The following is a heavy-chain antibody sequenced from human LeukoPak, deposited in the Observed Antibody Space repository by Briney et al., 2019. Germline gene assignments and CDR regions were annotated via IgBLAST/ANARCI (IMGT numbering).Heavy chain of an antibody. CDR3: ARGDYGDYSLDY. D-gene: IGHD4-17*01. Sequence: ASVKVSCKASGYTFTSYAMNWVRQATGQGLEWMGWINPNSGGTNYAQKFQGRVTMTRDTSISTAYMGLSRLRSDDTAVYYCARGDYGDYSLDYWGQGTLVTVSS. V-gene: IGHV1-2*02. CDR2: INPNSGGT. J-gene: IGHJ4*02. CDR1: GYTFTSYA.